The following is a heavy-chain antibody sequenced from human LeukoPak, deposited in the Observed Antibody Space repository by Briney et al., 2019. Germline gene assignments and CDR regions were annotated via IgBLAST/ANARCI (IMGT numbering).Heavy chain of an antibody. J-gene: IGHJ3*02. V-gene: IGHV1-8*01. CDR3: AKDWVLQGAPHDAFDI. CDR2: MNPNSGNT. D-gene: IGHD3-16*01. Sequence: SVKVSCKASGYTFTSYDINWVRQATGQGLEWMGWMNPNSGNTGYAQKFQGRVTMTRNTSISTAYMELSSLRSEDTAVYYCAKDWVLQGAPHDAFDIWGQGTMVTVSS. CDR1: GYTFTSYD.